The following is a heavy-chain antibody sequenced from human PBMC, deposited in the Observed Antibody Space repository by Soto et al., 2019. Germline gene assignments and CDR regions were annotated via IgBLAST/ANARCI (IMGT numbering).Heavy chain of an antibody. V-gene: IGHV1-69*13. J-gene: IGHJ4*02. CDR2: IIPIFGTA. CDR1: GGTFSSYA. D-gene: IGHD6-13*01. CDR3: ARDWAAAGPFDY. Sequence: SVKVSCKASGGTFSSYAISWVRHAPGQGLEWMGGIIPIFGTANYAQKFQGRVTITADESTSTAYMELSRLRSEDTAVYYCARDWAAAGPFDYWGQGTLVTVSS.